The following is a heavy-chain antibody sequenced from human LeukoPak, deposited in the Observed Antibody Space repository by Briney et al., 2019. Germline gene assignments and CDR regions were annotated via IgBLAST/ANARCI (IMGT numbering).Heavy chain of an antibody. Sequence: SGGSLRLSCAASGFTFSSYAMHWARQAPGKGLEYVSAISSNGGSTYYANPVKGRFTISRDNSKNTLYLQMGSLRAEDMAVYYCARVGSWDAFDIWGQGTMVTVSS. CDR3: ARVGSWDAFDI. CDR2: ISSNGGST. J-gene: IGHJ3*02. CDR1: GFTFSSYA. D-gene: IGHD1-26*01. V-gene: IGHV3-64*01.